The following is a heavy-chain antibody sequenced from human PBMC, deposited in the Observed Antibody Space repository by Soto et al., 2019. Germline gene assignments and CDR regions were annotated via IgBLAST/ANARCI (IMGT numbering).Heavy chain of an antibody. CDR1: GCTFSSYS. J-gene: IGHJ4*02. D-gene: IGHD2-2*01. CDR2: ISGSGGST. CDR3: ANRPGGVVPALLRYY. V-gene: IGHV3-23*01. Sequence: DGSMRRSCSPSGCTFSSYSMRWVLHDTGEGLEWVLVISGSGGSTYYADSVKGRFIIYRDNYKNTLYLQMNSLRAEDTAVYYCANRPGGVVPALLRYYWGQGTLVSVTS.